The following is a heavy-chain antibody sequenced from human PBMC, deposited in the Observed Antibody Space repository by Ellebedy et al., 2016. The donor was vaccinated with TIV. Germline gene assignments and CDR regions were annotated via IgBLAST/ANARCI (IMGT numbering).Heavy chain of an antibody. V-gene: IGHV3-30-3*01. D-gene: IGHD1-26*01. CDR1: GFTFSSYA. J-gene: IGHJ5*02. CDR3: AREPSFKVGIWTWFDP. Sequence: GGSLRLXCAASGFTFSSYAMHWVRQAPGKGLEWVAVISYDGSNKYYADSVKGRFTISRDNSKNTLYLQMNSLRVEDTAVYYCAREPSFKVGIWTWFDPWGQGTLVTVSS. CDR2: ISYDGSNK.